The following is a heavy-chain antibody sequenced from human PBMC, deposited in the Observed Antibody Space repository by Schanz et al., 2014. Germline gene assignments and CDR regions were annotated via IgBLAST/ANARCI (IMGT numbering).Heavy chain of an antibody. D-gene: IGHD2-2*01. Sequence: EVQLLESGGGLVQPGGSLRLSCAASGFTFSSYAMSWVRQAPGKGLEWVSAISGSGGGTYYADSVKGRFTISRDNAKNTLYLQMNSLRAEDAAVYYCAKGQLLSYHFDYWGQGTLVTVSS. J-gene: IGHJ4*02. CDR3: AKGQLLSYHFDY. CDR2: ISGSGGGT. V-gene: IGHV3-23*01. CDR1: GFTFSSYA.